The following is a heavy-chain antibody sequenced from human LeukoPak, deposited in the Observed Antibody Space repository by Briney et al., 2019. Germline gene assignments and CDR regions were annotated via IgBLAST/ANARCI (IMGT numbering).Heavy chain of an antibody. D-gene: IGHD3-22*01. CDR1: GGSFSGYY. J-gene: IGHJ4*02. Sequence: SETLSLTCAVYGGSFSGYYWSWIRQPPGKGLEWIGEINHSGSTNYNPSLKSRVTISVDTSKNQFSLKLSSVTAADTAVYYSARRITMIVVVRGYFDYWGQGTLVTVSS. CDR3: ARRITMIVVVRGYFDY. V-gene: IGHV4-34*01. CDR2: INHSGST.